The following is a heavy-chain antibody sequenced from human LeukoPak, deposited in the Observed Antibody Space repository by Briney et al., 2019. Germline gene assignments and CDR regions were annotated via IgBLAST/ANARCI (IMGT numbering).Heavy chain of an antibody. D-gene: IGHD1-1*01. Sequence: GGSLRLSCAASGITFSSYVMTWVRQGPGKGLEWVSDISGSGDSTSYGDSVKGRFTISRDNSKNTLYLQMNSLRAEDTAVYYCAKGPLESNWNWFDPWGQGTLVTVSS. V-gene: IGHV3-23*01. J-gene: IGHJ5*02. CDR1: GITFSSYV. CDR2: ISGSGDST. CDR3: AKGPLESNWNWFDP.